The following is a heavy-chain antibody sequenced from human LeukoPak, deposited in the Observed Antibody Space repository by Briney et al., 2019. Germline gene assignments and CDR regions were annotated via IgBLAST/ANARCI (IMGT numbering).Heavy chain of an antibody. Sequence: ASVKVSCKASGYTFTGYYMHWVRQAPGQGLEWMGRINPNSGGTNYAQKFQGRVTMTRDTSISTAYMELSRLRSDDTAVYYCAGAPDSSGYYYRYFDYWGQGTLVTVSS. CDR3: AGAPDSSGYYYRYFDY. CDR1: GYTFTGYY. CDR2: INPNSGGT. V-gene: IGHV1-2*06. D-gene: IGHD3-22*01. J-gene: IGHJ4*02.